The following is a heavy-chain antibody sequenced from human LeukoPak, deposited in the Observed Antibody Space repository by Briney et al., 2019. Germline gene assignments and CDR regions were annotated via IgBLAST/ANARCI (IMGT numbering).Heavy chain of an antibody. V-gene: IGHV1-69*13. CDR3: ARVGYGDRYYYYGMDV. CDR1: GGTFSSYA. D-gene: IGHD4-17*01. CDR2: IIPIFGTA. Sequence: SVKVSCKASGGTFSSYAISWVRQAPGQGLEWMGGIIPIFGTANYAQKFQGRVTITADESTSTAYMELSSLRSEDPAVYYCARVGYGDRYYYYGMDVWGQGTTVTVSS. J-gene: IGHJ6*02.